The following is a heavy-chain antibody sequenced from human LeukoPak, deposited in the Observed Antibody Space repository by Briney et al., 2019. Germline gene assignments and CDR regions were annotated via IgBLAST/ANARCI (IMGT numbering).Heavy chain of an antibody. CDR3: ARESYGSGTSFYYFDY. CDR2: ISSSSYI. D-gene: IGHD3-10*01. CDR1: GFTFSSYS. V-gene: IGHV3-21*01. J-gene: IGHJ4*02. Sequence: GSLRLSCAASGFTFSSYSMNWVRQAPGKGLEWVSSISSSSYIYYADSVKGRFTISRDNAKNSLYLQMNSLRAEDTAVYYCARESYGSGTSFYYFDYWGQGTLVTVSS.